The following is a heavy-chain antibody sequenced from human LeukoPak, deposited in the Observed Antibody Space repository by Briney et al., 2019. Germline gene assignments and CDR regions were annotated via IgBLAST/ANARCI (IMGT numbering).Heavy chain of an antibody. CDR2: IGSSSDTI. V-gene: IGHV3-48*01. CDR1: GFTFSSYT. CDR3: ARASSSWYYFDY. Sequence: GGSLRLSCAASGFTFSSYTMNWVRQAPGKGLEWVSYIGSSSDTIYYADSVKGRFAISRDNAKNSLYLQMNSLRVEDTAVYYCARASSSWYYFDYWGQGTLVTVSS. J-gene: IGHJ4*02. D-gene: IGHD6-13*01.